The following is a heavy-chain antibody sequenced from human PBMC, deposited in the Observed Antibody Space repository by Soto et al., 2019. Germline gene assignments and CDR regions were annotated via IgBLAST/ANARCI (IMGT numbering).Heavy chain of an antibody. CDR3: ATSQKGYNWNYFDH. D-gene: IGHD1-20*01. V-gene: IGHV4-39*01. CDR1: GGSISGSYYY. Sequence: PSATLSLTCAVAGGSISGSYYYWAWLRQSPGKGPEWIGSVFYNGFTSYNPSLESRVSVSVDTSKSQFSLKLSAVTAADTAVYYCATSQKGYNWNYFDHWGQGALVTVSS. CDR2: VFYNGFT. J-gene: IGHJ4*02.